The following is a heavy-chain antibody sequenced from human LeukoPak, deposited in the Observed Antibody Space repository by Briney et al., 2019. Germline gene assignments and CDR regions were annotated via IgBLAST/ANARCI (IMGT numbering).Heavy chain of an antibody. CDR3: YGRYYDSSGYYYVDAFDI. CDR1: GGSISSYY. CDR2: IYYSGST. D-gene: IGHD3-22*01. V-gene: IGHV4-59*01. J-gene: IGHJ3*02. Sequence: PSETLSLTCTVSGGSISSYYWSWIRQPPGKGLEWIRYIYYSGSTNYNPSLKSRVTISVDTSKNQFSLKLSSVTAADTAVYYCYGRYYDSSGYYYVDAFDIWGQGTMVTVSS.